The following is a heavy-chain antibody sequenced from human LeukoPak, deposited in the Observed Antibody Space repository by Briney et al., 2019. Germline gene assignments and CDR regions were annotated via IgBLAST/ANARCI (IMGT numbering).Heavy chain of an antibody. CDR2: ISSSSSYI. CDR3: ARDQKSTLSSGYALDY. Sequence: GGSLRLSCAASGFTFSSYSMNWVRQAPGKELEWVSSISSSSSYIYYADSVKGRFTISRDNAKNSLYLQMNSLRAEDTAVYYCARDQKSTLSSGYALDYWGQGTLVTVSS. CDR1: GFTFSSYS. D-gene: IGHD3-22*01. V-gene: IGHV3-21*01. J-gene: IGHJ4*02.